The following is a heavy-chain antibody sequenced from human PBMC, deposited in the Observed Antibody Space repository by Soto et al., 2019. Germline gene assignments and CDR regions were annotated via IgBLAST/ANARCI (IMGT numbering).Heavy chain of an antibody. D-gene: IGHD6-13*01. CDR3: ATGATYKQQPYYFDY. J-gene: IGHJ4*02. V-gene: IGHV1-18*01. CDR2: ISAYNGNT. Sequence: ASVKVSCKASGYTFTSYGISWVRQAPGQGLEWMGWISAYNGNTNYAQKLQGRVTMTTDTSTSTAYMELRSLRSDDTAVYYCATGATYKQQPYYFDYWGQGTLVTVSS. CDR1: GYTFTSYG.